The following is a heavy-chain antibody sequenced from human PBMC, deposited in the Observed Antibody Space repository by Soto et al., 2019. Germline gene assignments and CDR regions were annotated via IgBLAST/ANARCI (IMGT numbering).Heavy chain of an antibody. CDR3: ASLVIVGDIYYGMDV. J-gene: IGHJ6*02. V-gene: IGHV3-30-3*02. D-gene: IGHD1-26*01. CDR2: ISYDGSNK. Sequence: GGSLRLSCAASGFTFSSYAMHWVRQAPGKGLEWVAVISYDGSNKYYADSVKGRFTISRDNSKNTLYLQMNSLRAEDTAVYYCASLVIVGDIYYGMDVWGQGTTVTVSS. CDR1: GFTFSSYA.